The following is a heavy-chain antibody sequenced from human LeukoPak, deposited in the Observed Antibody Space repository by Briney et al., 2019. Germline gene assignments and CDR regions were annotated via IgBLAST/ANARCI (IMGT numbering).Heavy chain of an antibody. Sequence: ASVKVSCKASGYTFTSYGISWVRQAPGQGLEWMGWIIAYNGNTNYAQKLQGRVTMTTDTSTSTAYMELRGLRSDDTAVYYCARDPWYYYDSSGYYYYYGMDVWGQGTTVTVSS. CDR3: ARDPWYYYDSSGYYYYYGMDV. V-gene: IGHV1-18*01. CDR1: GYTFTSYG. J-gene: IGHJ6*02. CDR2: IIAYNGNT. D-gene: IGHD3-22*01.